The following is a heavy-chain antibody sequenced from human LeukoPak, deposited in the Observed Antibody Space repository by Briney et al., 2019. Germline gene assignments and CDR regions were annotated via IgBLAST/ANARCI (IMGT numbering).Heavy chain of an antibody. J-gene: IGHJ4*02. CDR2: IYDGNT. Sequence: GGSLRLSCAASGFIVSRNYMSWARQAPGKGLEWVSVIYDGNTYYADSVKGRFTISRDNSKNTLYLQMNSLRAEDTAIYYCAGFVRGLPHWGQGALVTVSS. CDR3: AGFVRGLPH. V-gene: IGHV3-53*01. CDR1: GFIVSRNY. D-gene: IGHD3-10*01.